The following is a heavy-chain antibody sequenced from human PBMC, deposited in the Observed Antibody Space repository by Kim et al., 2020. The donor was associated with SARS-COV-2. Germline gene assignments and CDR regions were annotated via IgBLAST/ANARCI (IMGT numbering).Heavy chain of an antibody. D-gene: IGHD3-22*01. V-gene: IGHV3-7*03. Sequence: GGSLRLSCAASGFTFSSYWMSWVRQAPGKGLEWVANIKQDGSEKYYVDSVKGRFTISRDNAKNSLYLQMNSLRAEDTAVYYCARETAYDSSGYYYVGGFDYWGQGTLVTVSS. CDR1: GFTFSSYW. CDR3: ARETAYDSSGYYYVGGFDY. CDR2: IKQDGSEK. J-gene: IGHJ4*02.